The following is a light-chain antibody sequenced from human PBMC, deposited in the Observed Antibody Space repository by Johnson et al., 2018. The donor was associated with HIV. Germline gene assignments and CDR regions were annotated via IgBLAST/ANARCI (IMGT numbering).Light chain of an antibody. CDR2: DNH. CDR1: NSDIGENY. V-gene: IGLV1-51*01. J-gene: IGLJ1*01. CDR3: GTWDSSLSAYV. Sequence: QSVLTQSPSVSAAPGQKVTISCSGSNSDIGENYVSWYQQLPGTAPKLLIFDNHKRPSGIPDRFSGSKSGTSATLGITGLQTGDEADYYCGTWDSSLSAYVFGTGTKVTVL.